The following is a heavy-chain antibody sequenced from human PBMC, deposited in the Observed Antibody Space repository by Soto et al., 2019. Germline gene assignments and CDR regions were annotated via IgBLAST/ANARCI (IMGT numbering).Heavy chain of an antibody. Sequence: QVQLVQSGAEVKKPGASVKVSCKASGYTFTSYGISWVRQAPGQGLEWMGWISAYNGNTNYAQKLQGRVTMTTDTSTSTAYMELRSLRSDDTAGYYCARGGITMVRGVIIETADFDYWGQGTLVTVSS. D-gene: IGHD3-10*01. CDR1: GYTFTSYG. J-gene: IGHJ4*02. V-gene: IGHV1-18*01. CDR3: ARGGITMVRGVIIETADFDY. CDR2: ISAYNGNT.